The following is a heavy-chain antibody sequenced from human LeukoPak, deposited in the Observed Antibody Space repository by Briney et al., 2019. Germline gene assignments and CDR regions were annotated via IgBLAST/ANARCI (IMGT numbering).Heavy chain of an antibody. CDR3: ARDTPGIAAAGTVVWFDP. D-gene: IGHD6-13*01. CDR2: ISGSGGST. Sequence: GGTLRLSCAASGFTFSSYGMSWVRQAPGEGLEWVSGISGSGGSTYYADSVKGRFTISRDNAKNSLYLQMNSLRAEDTALYHCARDTPGIAAAGTVVWFDPWGQGTLVTVSS. CDR1: GFTFSSYG. J-gene: IGHJ5*02. V-gene: IGHV3-23*01.